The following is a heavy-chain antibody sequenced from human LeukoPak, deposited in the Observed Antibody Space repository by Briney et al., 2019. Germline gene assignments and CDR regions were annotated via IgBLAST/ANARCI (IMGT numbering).Heavy chain of an antibody. CDR1: GFTFTSSA. V-gene: IGHV1-58*02. CDR2: IVVGSGNT. Sequence: GASVKVSCKASGFTFTSSAMQWVRQARGQRIEWIGWIVVGSGNTNYAQKFQERVTITRDMSTSTAYMELSSLRSEDTAVYYCAADPNFWIGYYEETQFDPWGQGTLVTVSS. CDR3: AADPNFWIGYYEETQFDP. D-gene: IGHD3-3*01. J-gene: IGHJ5*02.